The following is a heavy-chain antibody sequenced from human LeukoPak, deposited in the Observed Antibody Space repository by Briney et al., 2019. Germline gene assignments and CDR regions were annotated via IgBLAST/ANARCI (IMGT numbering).Heavy chain of an antibody. CDR1: GFAFSSYA. J-gene: IGHJ4*02. CDR3: ARDFLDFWSGYYDY. CDR2: ISYDGSNK. V-gene: IGHV3-30-3*01. D-gene: IGHD3-3*01. Sequence: PGGSLRLSCAASGFAFSSYAMHWVRQAPGKGLEWVAVISYDGSNKYYADSVKGRFTISRDNSKNTLYLQMNSLRAEDTAVYYCARDFLDFWSGYYDYWGQGTLVTVSS.